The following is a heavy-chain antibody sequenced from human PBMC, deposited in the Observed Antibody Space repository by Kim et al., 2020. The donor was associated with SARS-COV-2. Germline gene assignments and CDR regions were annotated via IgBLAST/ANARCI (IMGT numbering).Heavy chain of an antibody. Sequence: YYAEAVKGRFTISRDNAKNSLYLQMNSLRAEDTAVYYCAREDQEEYGMDVWGQGTTVTVSS. V-gene: IGHV3-21*01. CDR3: AREDQEEYGMDV. J-gene: IGHJ6*02.